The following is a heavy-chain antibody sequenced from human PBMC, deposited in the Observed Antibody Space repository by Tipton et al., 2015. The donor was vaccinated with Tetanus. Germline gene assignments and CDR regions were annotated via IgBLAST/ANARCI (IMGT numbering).Heavy chain of an antibody. CDR1: GTSISDKKYY. V-gene: IGHV4-39*07. CDR3: ARRSYCTSTRCFDAFDL. Sequence: TLSLTCTVSGTSISDKKYYWGWIRQAPGKGLEWIASIYFQGSPYYSPSLKSRLTISMDTSKNQISLNLTSVTAADTAVYFCARRSYCTSTRCFDAFDLWGPGTRVTVSS. D-gene: IGHD2-8*01. J-gene: IGHJ3*01. CDR2: IYFQGSP.